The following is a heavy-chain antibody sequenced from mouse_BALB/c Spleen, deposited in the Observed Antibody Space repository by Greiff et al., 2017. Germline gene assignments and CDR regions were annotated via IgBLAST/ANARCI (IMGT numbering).Heavy chain of an antibody. CDR1: GYSITSDYA. J-gene: IGHJ2*01. V-gene: IGHV3-2*02. Sequence: EVKLMESGPGLVKPSQSLSLTCTVTGYSITSDYAWNWIRQFPGNKLEWMGYISYSGSTSYNPSLKSRISITRDTSKNQFFLQLNSVTTEDTATYYCARYVYYGNFDYWGQGTTLTVSS. D-gene: IGHD2-1*01. CDR3: ARYVYYGNFDY. CDR2: ISYSGST.